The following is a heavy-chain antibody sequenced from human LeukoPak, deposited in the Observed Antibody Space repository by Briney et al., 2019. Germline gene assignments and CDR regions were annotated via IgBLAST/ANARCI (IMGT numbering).Heavy chain of an antibody. Sequence: SETLSLTCIVSDYSISNHYYWGWIRQPPGRGLEWIGSLYNSGSTYYNPSLERRVTISIDTSKNQFSLRLSSVTAADTAVYYCATTTVLTHYFDSWGQGTLVTVSS. D-gene: IGHD4-23*01. J-gene: IGHJ4*02. V-gene: IGHV4-38-2*02. CDR2: LYNSGST. CDR1: DYSISNHYY. CDR3: ATTTVLTHYFDS.